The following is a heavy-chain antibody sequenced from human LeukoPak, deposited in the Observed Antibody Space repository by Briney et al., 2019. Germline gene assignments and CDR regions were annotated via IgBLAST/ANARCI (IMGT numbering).Heavy chain of an antibody. V-gene: IGHV3-23*01. J-gene: IGHJ4*02. Sequence: GGSLRLSCAASGFTFSSYAMSWVRQAPGKGLEWVSSISGGGETTYYADSAKGRFTISRDNPQNTLYLQMNSLRAEGTAVYYCARDYADYVGYFFFDYWGQGTLVTVSS. D-gene: IGHD4-17*01. CDR3: ARDYADYVGYFFFDY. CDR2: ISGGGETT. CDR1: GFTFSSYA.